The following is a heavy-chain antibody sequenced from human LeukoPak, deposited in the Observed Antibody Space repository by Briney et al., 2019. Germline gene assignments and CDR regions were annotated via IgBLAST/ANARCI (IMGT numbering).Heavy chain of an antibody. V-gene: IGHV4-38-2*01. Sequence: SETLSLTCAVSGYSISSGYYWGWIRQPPGKGLEWIGSIYHSGSTYYNPSLKSRVTISVDTSKNQFSLKLSSVTAADTAVYYCARGGGLRFLEWLLKAWGRGTLVTVSS. J-gene: IGHJ5*02. CDR2: IYHSGST. CDR3: ARGGGLRFLEWLLKA. CDR1: GYSISSGYY. D-gene: IGHD3-3*01.